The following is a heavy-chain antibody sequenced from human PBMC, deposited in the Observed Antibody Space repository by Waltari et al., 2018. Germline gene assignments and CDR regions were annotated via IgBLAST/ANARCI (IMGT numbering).Heavy chain of an antibody. CDR2: IKQDGSEK. D-gene: IGHD6-13*01. CDR3: ARDRYSSWLIDY. J-gene: IGHJ4*02. CDR1: GFTFSSYW. V-gene: IGHV3-7*01. Sequence: EVQLVESGGGLVQPGGSLRLSCAASGFTFSSYWMSWVRQAPGKWREWVANIKQDGSEKYYVESVKGRFTISRENAKNSLYLQMNSMRAEDTAVYYCARDRYSSWLIDYWGQGTLVTVSS.